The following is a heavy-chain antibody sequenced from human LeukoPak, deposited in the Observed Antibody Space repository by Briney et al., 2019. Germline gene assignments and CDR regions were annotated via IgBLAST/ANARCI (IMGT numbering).Heavy chain of an antibody. CDR1: RGTFSSYA. CDR3: ARDYGSGSLLGY. J-gene: IGHJ4*02. V-gene: IGHV1-69*06. Sequence: SVNVSCKASRGTFSSYAISWVRQAPGQGLEWMGGIIPIFGTANYAQRFQGRVTITADKSTSTAYMELSSLRSEDTAVYYCARDYGSGSLLGYWGQGTLVTVSS. CDR2: IIPIFGTA. D-gene: IGHD3-10*01.